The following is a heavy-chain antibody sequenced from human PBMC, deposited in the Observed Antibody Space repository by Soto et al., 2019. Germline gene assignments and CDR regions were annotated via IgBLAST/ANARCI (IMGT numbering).Heavy chain of an antibody. CDR2: ISSSGSTT. CDR1: GLTFSTSA. Sequence: PWGSLRLSCAASGLTFSTSAMSWVRQAPGKGQEWVSYISSSGSTTYYADSVKGRFTISRDNAKNSLYLQMNGLRDEDTAVYYCARDGSSSWTISTKKNWLDPWGEGTLVTGSS. CDR3: ARDGSSSWTISTKKNWLDP. V-gene: IGHV3-48*02. D-gene: IGHD6-13*01. J-gene: IGHJ5*02.